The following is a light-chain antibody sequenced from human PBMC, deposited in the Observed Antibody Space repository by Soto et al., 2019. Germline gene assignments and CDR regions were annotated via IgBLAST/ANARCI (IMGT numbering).Light chain of an antibody. Sequence: EIVMAQSPAALSLSPAERATLCCRASQSVFSNLAWYRQKPGQAPRLLIYGASTRDTGIPARFSGSGSATEFTLTISSLQSEDFAVYYCQQYNNWRYTFGQGTKVDIK. CDR2: GAS. CDR3: QQYNNWRYT. V-gene: IGKV3-15*01. J-gene: IGKJ2*01. CDR1: QSVFSN.